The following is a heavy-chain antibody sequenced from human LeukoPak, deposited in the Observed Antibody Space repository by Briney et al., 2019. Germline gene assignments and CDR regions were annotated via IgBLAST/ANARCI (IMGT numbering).Heavy chain of an antibody. CDR2: NNPNSGGT. Sequence: ASVKVSCKASGYTFTGYYMYWVRQAPGQGLEWMGWNNPNSGGTKYAQKFQGRVTMTRDTSTSTVYMELSSLRSEDTAVYYCALVGATTVDYWGQGTLVTVSS. D-gene: IGHD1-26*01. V-gene: IGHV1-2*02. J-gene: IGHJ4*02. CDR1: GYTFTGYY. CDR3: ALVGATTVDY.